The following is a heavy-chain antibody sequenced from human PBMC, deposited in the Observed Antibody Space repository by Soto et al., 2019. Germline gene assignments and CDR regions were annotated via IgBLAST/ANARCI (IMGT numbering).Heavy chain of an antibody. V-gene: IGHV3-33*05. CDR3: ARDGGDFDY. D-gene: IGHD3-16*01. J-gene: IGHJ4*02. CDR2: ISHDGNKK. Sequence: QVQLVESGGGVVQPGRSLRLSCATSGFIFSSYGIHWLRQAPGKGLEWLAIISHDGNKKYYADSVKGRFTISRDNSENTVYLQMDSLRVEDTAVYYCARDGGDFDYWGQGTLVTVSS. CDR1: GFIFSSYG.